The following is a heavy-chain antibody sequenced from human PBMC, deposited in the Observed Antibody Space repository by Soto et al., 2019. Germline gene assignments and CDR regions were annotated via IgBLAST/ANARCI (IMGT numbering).Heavy chain of an antibody. CDR2: ISYDGSNK. Sequence: QVQLVESGGGVVQPGRSLRLSCAASGFTFSSYAMHWVRQAPGKGLEWVAVISYDGSNKYYADSVKGRFTISRDNSKNTLYLQMNSLRAEDTAVYYCARAYYYDSSGYQGGLGYWGQGTLVTVSS. D-gene: IGHD3-22*01. CDR1: GFTFSSYA. CDR3: ARAYYYDSSGYQGGLGY. J-gene: IGHJ4*02. V-gene: IGHV3-30-3*01.